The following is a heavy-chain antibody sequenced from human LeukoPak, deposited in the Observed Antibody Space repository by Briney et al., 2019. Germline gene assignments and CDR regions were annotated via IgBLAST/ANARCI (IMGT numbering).Heavy chain of an antibody. CDR3: ASGYIAAAGSAFDI. CDR2: IYYSGST. J-gene: IGHJ3*02. V-gene: IGHV4-39*07. D-gene: IGHD6-13*01. Sequence: PSETLSLTCAVSGGSISSNSYYWGWIRQPPGKGLEWIGSIYYSGSTYYNPSLKSRVTISVDTSKNQFSLKLSSVTAADTAVYYCASGYIAAAGSAFDIWGQGTMVTVSS. CDR1: GGSISSNSYY.